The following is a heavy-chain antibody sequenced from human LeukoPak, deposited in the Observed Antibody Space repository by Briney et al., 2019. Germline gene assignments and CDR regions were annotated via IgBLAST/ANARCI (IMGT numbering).Heavy chain of an antibody. CDR3: ACEDRYYYVG. V-gene: IGHV3-48*03. CDR2: ISGGGRTI. D-gene: IGHD3-10*02. J-gene: IGHJ4*02. Sequence: GGSLRLSCAASGFTFSSYEMNWVRQAQGKGLEWVSYISGGGRTIYYADSVKGRCTISRDNAKNSLYEQMNSLRAEDTAVYYCACEDRYYYVGWGQGTLVPVSS. CDR1: GFTFSSYE.